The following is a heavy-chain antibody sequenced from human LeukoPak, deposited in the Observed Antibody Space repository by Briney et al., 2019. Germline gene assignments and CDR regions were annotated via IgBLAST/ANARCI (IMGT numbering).Heavy chain of an antibody. D-gene: IGHD3-3*01. V-gene: IGHV4-39*01. CDR2: IYYSGST. Sequence: SETLSLTCTVSGGSISSSSYYWGWIRQPPGKGLEWIGSIYYSGSTYYNPSLKSRVTISVDTSKNQFSLKLSSVTAADTAVYYCARLSGGSGYYVVYWGQGTLVTVSS. CDR1: GGSISSSSYY. CDR3: ARLSGGSGYYVVY. J-gene: IGHJ4*02.